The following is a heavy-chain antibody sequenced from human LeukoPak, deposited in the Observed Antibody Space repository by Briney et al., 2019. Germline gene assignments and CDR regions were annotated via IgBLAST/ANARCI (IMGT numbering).Heavy chain of an antibody. D-gene: IGHD4-23*01. CDR2: ISSSSSYI. CDR3: ARDFGGNVDY. V-gene: IGHV3-21*01. J-gene: IGHJ4*02. Sequence: GGSLRLSCAASGFTFTSYWMNWVRQAPGKGLEWVSSISSSSSYIYYADSVKGRFTISRDNAKNSLYLQMNSLRAEDTAVYYCARDFGGNVDYWGQGTLVTVSS. CDR1: GFTFTSYW.